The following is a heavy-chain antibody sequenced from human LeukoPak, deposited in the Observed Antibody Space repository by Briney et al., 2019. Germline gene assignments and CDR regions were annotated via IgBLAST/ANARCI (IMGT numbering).Heavy chain of an antibody. D-gene: IGHD2-15*01. J-gene: IGHJ4*02. Sequence: GESLKISCKGFGYSFTSYWIGWVRQMPGKGLEGMGIIYPGDSDTRYSPSFQGQVTISADKSISTAYLQWSSLKASDTAIYYCARRDSETKDLDYWGQGTLVTVSS. CDR2: IYPGDSDT. CDR3: ARRDSETKDLDY. CDR1: GYSFTSYW. V-gene: IGHV5-51*01.